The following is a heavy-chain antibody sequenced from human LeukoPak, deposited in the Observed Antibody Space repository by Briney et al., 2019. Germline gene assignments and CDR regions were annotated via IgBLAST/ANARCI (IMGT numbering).Heavy chain of an antibody. V-gene: IGHV3-53*01. CDR3: ARVGGDQVGY. D-gene: IGHD2-21*01. J-gene: IGHJ4*02. CDR1: GLTVSSKY. CDR2: IYNNGNT. Sequence: GGSLRLSCAASGLTVSSKYMSWVRQAPGKGLEWVSVIYNNGNTHYADSVKGRFTISRDNAKSTLYLQMNNLRAEDTAVYYCARVGGDQVGYWGQGTLVTVSS.